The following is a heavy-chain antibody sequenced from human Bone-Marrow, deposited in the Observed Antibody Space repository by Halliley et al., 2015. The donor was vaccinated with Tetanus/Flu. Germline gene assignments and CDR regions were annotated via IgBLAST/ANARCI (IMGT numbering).Heavy chain of an antibody. Sequence: LVKPTQTLTLTCTFSGFSLSSGGLSVSWIRQPPGRALEWLALIDRDDEKYFSTSLKTRLTISKDSSKNQVVLTMTTMDPVDTGTYYCARGYCSGGSCYSGLDYWGQGTLVTVSS. CDR1: GFSLSSGGLS. D-gene: IGHD2-15*01. V-gene: IGHV2-70*01. J-gene: IGHJ4*02. CDR3: ARGYCSGGSCYSGLDY. CDR2: IDRDDEK.